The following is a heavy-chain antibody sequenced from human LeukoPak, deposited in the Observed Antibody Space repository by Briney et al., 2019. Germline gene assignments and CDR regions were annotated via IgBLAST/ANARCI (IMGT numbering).Heavy chain of an antibody. D-gene: IGHD4-23*01. CDR3: AKEKGHGGNSGAFDI. J-gene: IGHJ3*02. CDR1: GFTFDDYA. CDR2: ISWNSGSI. Sequence: PGRSLRLSCAASGFTFDDYAMHWVRQAPGKGLEWVSGISWNSGSIGYADSVKGRFTISRDNAKNSLYLQMNSLRAEDMALYYCAKEKGHGGNSGAFDIWGQGTMVTVSS. V-gene: IGHV3-9*03.